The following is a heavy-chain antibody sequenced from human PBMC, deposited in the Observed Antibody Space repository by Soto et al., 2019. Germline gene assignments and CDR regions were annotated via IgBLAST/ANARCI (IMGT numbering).Heavy chain of an antibody. CDR3: TRPVSSSSWSLMAV. Sequence: EVQLVESGGGLVQPGGSLKLSCAASGFTFRGSAMHWVRQASGKGLEWVGRIRSKANSYATAYAASVKGSFTISRDDSMNTSYLQMNSLKTEDTAVYYCTRPVSSSSWSLMAVWGKGTTVTVSS. V-gene: IGHV3-73*01. CDR1: GFTFRGSA. J-gene: IGHJ6*03. D-gene: IGHD6-13*01. CDR2: IRSKANSYAT.